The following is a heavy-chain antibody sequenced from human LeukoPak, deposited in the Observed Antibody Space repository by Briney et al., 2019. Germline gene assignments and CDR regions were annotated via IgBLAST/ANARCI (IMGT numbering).Heavy chain of an antibody. Sequence: SETLSLTCAVYGGSFSGYYWSWIRQPPGKGLEWIGEINHSGSTNYNPSLKSRVTISVDTSKNQFSLKLSSVTAADTAVYYCARGQLPKPSFDYWGQGTLFTVSS. CDR1: GGSFSGYY. J-gene: IGHJ4*02. CDR2: INHSGST. CDR3: ARGQLPKPSFDY. D-gene: IGHD2-2*01. V-gene: IGHV4-34*01.